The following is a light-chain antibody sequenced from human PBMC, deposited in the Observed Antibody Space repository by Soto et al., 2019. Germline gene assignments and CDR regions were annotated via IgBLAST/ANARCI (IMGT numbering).Light chain of an antibody. CDR2: AAP. Sequence: EIVWTQSPATLSLSPGETATLSCRASQSVGNYLAWYQQKPGQAPRLLIFAAPNRVPGIPVRFSGSGSGTDFTLTIRSLELEDFAVYYCQQRSNWPRSLTFGGGTKVQIK. V-gene: IGKV3-11*01. J-gene: IGKJ4*01. CDR3: QQRSNWPRSLT. CDR1: QSVGNY.